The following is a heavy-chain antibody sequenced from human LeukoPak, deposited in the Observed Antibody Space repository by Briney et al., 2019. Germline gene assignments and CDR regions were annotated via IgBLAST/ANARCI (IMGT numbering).Heavy chain of an antibody. J-gene: IGHJ5*02. Sequence: GGSLRLSCAASGFTFSSYEMNWVRQAPGKGLEWVSYISSSSSTIYYADSVKGRFTISRDNAKNSLYLQMNSPRAEDTAVYYCARGPLHVVVPAATWFDPWGQGILVTVSS. CDR2: ISSSSSTI. CDR1: GFTFSSYE. V-gene: IGHV3-48*03. D-gene: IGHD2-2*01. CDR3: ARGPLHVVVPAATWFDP.